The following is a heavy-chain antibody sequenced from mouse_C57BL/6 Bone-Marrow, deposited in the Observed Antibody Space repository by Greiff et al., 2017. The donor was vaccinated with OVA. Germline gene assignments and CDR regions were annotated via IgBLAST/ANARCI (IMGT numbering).Heavy chain of an antibody. CDR1: GFTFSSYG. J-gene: IGHJ2*01. CDR2: ISSGGSYT. Sequence: EVKLMESGGDLVKPGGSLKLSCAASGFTFSSYGMSWVRQTPDKRLEWVATISSGGSYTYYPDSVKGRFTISRDNAKNTLYLQMSSLKSEDTAMYYCARQGRAEDYWGQGTTLTVSS. CDR3: ARQGRAEDY. V-gene: IGHV5-6*01.